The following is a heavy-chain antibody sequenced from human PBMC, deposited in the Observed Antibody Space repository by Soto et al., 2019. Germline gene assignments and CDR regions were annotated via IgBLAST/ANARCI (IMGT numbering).Heavy chain of an antibody. J-gene: IGHJ5*02. CDR2: INHSGST. Sequence: PSETMSLTCTVSGGSFNSTSYYWGWIRQSPGEGLEWIGNINHSGSTYYNPSLKSRVTISVDTSKNQFSLKLSSVTAADTAVYYCARFGSYYGSGIVVKFDPWGQGTLVTVSS. D-gene: IGHD3-10*01. CDR3: ARFGSYYGSGIVVKFDP. V-gene: IGHV4-39*07. CDR1: GGSFNSTSYY.